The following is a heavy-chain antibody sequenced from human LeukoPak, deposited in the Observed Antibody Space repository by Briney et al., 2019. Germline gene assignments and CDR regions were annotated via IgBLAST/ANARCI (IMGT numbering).Heavy chain of an antibody. J-gene: IGHJ6*02. D-gene: IGHD3-10*01. CDR2: IYYNGST. Sequence: SYTLSLTCTVSGGSISSYYWIWIRQPPGKGLEGIGYIYYNGSTNYNPSLKSRVTISVDTSKNQFSLRLSSVTAADTAVYYCARDTMVRGVIDYYYYGMDVWGQGTTVTVPS. CDR3: ARDTMVRGVIDYYYYGMDV. V-gene: IGHV4-59*01. CDR1: GGSISSYY.